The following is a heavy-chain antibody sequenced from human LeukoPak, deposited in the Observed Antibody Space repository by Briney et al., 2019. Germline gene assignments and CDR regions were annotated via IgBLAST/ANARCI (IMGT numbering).Heavy chain of an antibody. CDR3: ARDSSLHY. D-gene: IGHD6-19*01. Sequence: SGGSLRLSCAASGFTFSNYGMHWVRQAPGKGLEWVAAIWYDGSNKYYGDSVKGRFTISRDNSKNTLYLQMNSLRAEDTAAYYCARDSSLHYWGQGTLVTVSS. V-gene: IGHV3-33*01. CDR1: GFTFSNYG. CDR2: IWYDGSNK. J-gene: IGHJ4*02.